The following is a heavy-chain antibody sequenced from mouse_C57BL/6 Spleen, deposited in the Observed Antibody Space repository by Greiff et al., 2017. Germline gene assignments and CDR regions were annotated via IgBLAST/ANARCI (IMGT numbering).Heavy chain of an antibody. D-gene: IGHD1-1*01. Sequence: VQLQQSGAELARPGASVKLSCKASGYTFTSYGISWVKQRTGQGLEWIGEIYPRSGNTYYNEKFKGKATLTADKSSSTAYMELRSLTSEDSAVYFCARETTVVATGAMCYWGQGTSVTVSS. J-gene: IGHJ4*01. V-gene: IGHV1-81*01. CDR1: GYTFTSYG. CDR3: ARETTVVATGAMCY. CDR2: IYPRSGNT.